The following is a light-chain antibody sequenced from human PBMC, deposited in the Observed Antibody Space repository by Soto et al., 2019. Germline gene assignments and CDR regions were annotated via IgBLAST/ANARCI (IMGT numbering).Light chain of an antibody. Sequence: DIQMTQSPSTLSASLGDRVTITCRASQGISRWLAWYQQRPGKAPKLLIYDASTLHSGVSSRFSGSGSGTEFTLTISSLQPDDFATYYCQQYTSYSNTFGQGTKVDI. CDR2: DAS. CDR1: QGISRW. J-gene: IGKJ1*01. V-gene: IGKV1-5*01. CDR3: QQYTSYSNT.